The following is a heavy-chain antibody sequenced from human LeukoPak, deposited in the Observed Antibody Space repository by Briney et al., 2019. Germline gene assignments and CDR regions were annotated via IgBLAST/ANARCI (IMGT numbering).Heavy chain of an antibody. CDR1: GYTLTGLS. V-gene: IGHV1-24*01. D-gene: IGHD6-13*01. J-gene: IGHJ4*02. CDR2: SDPEDGET. Sequence: ASVKVSCKVSGYTLTGLSMHWVRQAPGKGLEWMGGSDPEDGETIYAQKFQGRVTMTEDTSTDTAYMELSSLRSEDTAVYYCATSASGPSAGYSSSWYHTRRFDYWGQGTLVTVSS. CDR3: ATSASGPSAGYSSSWYHTRRFDY.